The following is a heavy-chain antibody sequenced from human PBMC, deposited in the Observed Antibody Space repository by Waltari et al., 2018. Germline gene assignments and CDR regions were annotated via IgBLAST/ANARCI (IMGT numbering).Heavy chain of an antibody. CDR3: ARANLFRSRGLTFDI. V-gene: IGHV1-3*03. CDR1: GYTLSDYA. J-gene: IGHJ3*02. CDR2: INTGNGNR. Sequence: QVQLVQSGAEVKKPGAYVKVSCKASGYTLSDYAINWVRQAPGQRPEWMGWINTGNGNREYSQEFQGRVTISRDTSASTVYMELSSLRSEDMAVYYCARANLFRSRGLTFDIWGQGTMVTVSS. D-gene: IGHD3-3*01.